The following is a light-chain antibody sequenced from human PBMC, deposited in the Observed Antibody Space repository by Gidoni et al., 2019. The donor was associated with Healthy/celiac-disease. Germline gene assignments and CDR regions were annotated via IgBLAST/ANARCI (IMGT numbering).Light chain of an antibody. CDR2: GAS. J-gene: IGKJ2*04. CDR1: QSVSSSY. V-gene: IGKV3-20*01. CDR3: QQYGSSLCS. Sequence: EIVLTQSPGTLSLSPGERATLPCRASQSVSSSYLAWYHQKPGQAPRLLIYGASSRATGIPDRFSGSGSGTDFTLTISRLEPEDFAVYYCQQYGSSLCSFGQGTKLEIK.